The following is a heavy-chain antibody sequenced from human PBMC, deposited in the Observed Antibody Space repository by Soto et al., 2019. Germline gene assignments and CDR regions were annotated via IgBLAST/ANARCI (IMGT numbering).Heavy chain of an antibody. CDR3: ARDGITIFGVVNIDY. D-gene: IGHD3-3*01. CDR1: GYTFTSYG. V-gene: IGHV1-18*04. CDR2: ISAYNGNT. J-gene: IGHJ4*02. Sequence: ASVKVSCKASGYTFTSYGISWVRQAPGQGLEWMGWISAYNGNTNYAQKLQGRVTMTTDTSTSTAYMELRSLRSDDTAVYYCARDGITIFGVVNIDYWGQGTLVTVSS.